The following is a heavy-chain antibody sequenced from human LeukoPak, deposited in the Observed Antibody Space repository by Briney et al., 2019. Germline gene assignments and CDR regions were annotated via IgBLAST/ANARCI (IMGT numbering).Heavy chain of an antibody. V-gene: IGHV4-4*07. CDR3: AKLRYVASKYYFDY. CDR2: IYTSGST. D-gene: IGHD4-23*01. CDR1: GGSISSYY. Sequence: PSETLSLTCTVSGGSISSYYWSWIRQPAGKGLEWIGRIYTSGSTNYNPSLKSRVTMSVDTSKNQFSLKLSSVTAADTAVYYCAKLRYVASKYYFDYWGQGTLVTVSS. J-gene: IGHJ4*02.